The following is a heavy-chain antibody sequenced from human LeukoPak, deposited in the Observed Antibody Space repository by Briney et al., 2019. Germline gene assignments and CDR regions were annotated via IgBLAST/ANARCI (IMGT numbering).Heavy chain of an antibody. CDR1: GGSISSGSYY. D-gene: IGHD3-3*01. CDR3: ARDSVYVYDFWSGYPTNWFDP. J-gene: IGHJ5*02. V-gene: IGHV4-61*02. CDR2: IYTSGST. Sequence: SQTLSLTCTVSGGSISSGSYYWSWIRQPAGQGLEWIGRIYTSGSTNYNPSLKSRVTISVDTSKDQFSLKLSSVTAADTAVYYCARDSVYVYDFWSGYPTNWFDPWGQGTLVTVSS.